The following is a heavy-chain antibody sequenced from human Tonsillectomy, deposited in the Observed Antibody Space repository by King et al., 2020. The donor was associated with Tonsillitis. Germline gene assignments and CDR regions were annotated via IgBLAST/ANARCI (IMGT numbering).Heavy chain of an antibody. CDR1: GFTFDDYA. CDR3: VKGGASAARSHFDS. J-gene: IGHJ4*02. Sequence: VQLVESGGGLVQPGRSLKLSCATSGFTFDDYAMHWIRQAPGKGLEWVSGITCNSGRLDYAYSVTGRFIISRDRAENSLYLQMSTLRAEDTALYYCVKGGASAARSHFDSGGQGTLVTVSS. CDR2: ITCNSGRL. D-gene: IGHD3-16*01. V-gene: IGHV3-9*01.